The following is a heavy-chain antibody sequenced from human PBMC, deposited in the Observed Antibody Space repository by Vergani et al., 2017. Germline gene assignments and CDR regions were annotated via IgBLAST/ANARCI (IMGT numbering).Heavy chain of an antibody. CDR1: GGTFSSYA. D-gene: IGHD5-18*01. Sequence: QVQLVQSGAEVKKPGSSVKVSCKASGGTFSSYAISWVRQAPGQGLEWMGGIIPIFGTANYAQKFQGRVTITADESASTAYMELSSLRSEDTAVYYCARDRGYSYGYYYYYYMDVWGKGTTVTVSS. J-gene: IGHJ6*03. CDR2: IIPIFGTA. V-gene: IGHV1-69*01. CDR3: ARDRGYSYGYYYYYYMDV.